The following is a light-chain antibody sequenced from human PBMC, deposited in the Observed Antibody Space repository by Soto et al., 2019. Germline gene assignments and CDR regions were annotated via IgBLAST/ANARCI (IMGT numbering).Light chain of an antibody. CDR3: QEYYCPFLT. CDR1: QSVLYSPNNKNY. CDR2: WAS. Sequence: DIVMTQSPDSLAVSLGERATINCKSSQSVLYSPNNKNYLAWYQQKLGQPPKLLIYWASTRESGVPDRFSGCGSGTDFTLTISSLQAEDVAVYYCQEYYCPFLTFGGGTKVEIK. J-gene: IGKJ4*01. V-gene: IGKV4-1*01.